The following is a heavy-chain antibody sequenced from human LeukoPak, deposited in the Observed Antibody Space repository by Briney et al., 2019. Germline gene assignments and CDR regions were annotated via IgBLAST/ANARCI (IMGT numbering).Heavy chain of an antibody. J-gene: IGHJ2*01. V-gene: IGHV3-7*01. CDR3: ARARNIILRGLFDL. Sequence: PGGSLRLSCAASGFTFSSYWMSWVRQAPGKGLEWVANIKQDGSEKYYVDSVKGRFTISRDNAKNSLYLQMNSLRAEDTAVYYCARARNIILRGLFDLWGRGTLVTVSS. CDR2: IKQDGSEK. D-gene: IGHD3-3*01. CDR1: GFTFSSYW.